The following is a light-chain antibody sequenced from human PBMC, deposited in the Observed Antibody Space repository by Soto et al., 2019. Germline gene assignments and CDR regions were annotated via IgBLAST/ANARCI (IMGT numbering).Light chain of an antibody. CDR1: RDDVGGYNY. V-gene: IGLV2-14*01. CDR3: SAYTNIGTLV. J-gene: IGLJ3*02. CDR2: GVS. Sequence: QSALTQPASVSGSPGQSITISSTGTRDDVGGYNYVSWYQQYPGKAPKLMIYGVSYRPSGVSNRFSGSRSGHTASLSISGLQAEDEADYYCSAYTNIGTLVFGGGTKLTVL.